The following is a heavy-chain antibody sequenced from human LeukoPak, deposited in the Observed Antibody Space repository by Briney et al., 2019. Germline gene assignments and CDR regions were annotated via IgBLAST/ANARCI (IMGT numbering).Heavy chain of an antibody. D-gene: IGHD3-10*01. J-gene: IGHJ4*02. Sequence: GGSLRLSCGASGFTFSSYGMHWVRQAPGKGLEWVASIRFDGTNNNYADSVKGRFTISRDNSRNTLYLQMNSLRPEDTALYYCAKEWYVGSPPDHWGQGTQVTVSS. CDR3: AKEWYVGSPPDH. CDR2: IRFDGTNN. CDR1: GFTFSSYG. V-gene: IGHV3-30*02.